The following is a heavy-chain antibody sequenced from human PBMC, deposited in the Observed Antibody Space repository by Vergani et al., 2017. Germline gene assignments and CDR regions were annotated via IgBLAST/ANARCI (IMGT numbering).Heavy chain of an antibody. Sequence: EVHLVESGGGLVRPGASLKLSCAASGFTFSTYWMSWVRQAPGKGLEWVASIKQDGSEKQYVGSVKGRFTISRDNAKNTLYLQMSGLRAEDTAVYYCARDSGIAAAGTVGYSDYWGQGTLVTVSS. CDR3: ARDSGIAAAGTVGYSDY. D-gene: IGHD6-13*01. J-gene: IGHJ4*02. CDR2: IKQDGSEK. V-gene: IGHV3-7*01. CDR1: GFTFSTYW.